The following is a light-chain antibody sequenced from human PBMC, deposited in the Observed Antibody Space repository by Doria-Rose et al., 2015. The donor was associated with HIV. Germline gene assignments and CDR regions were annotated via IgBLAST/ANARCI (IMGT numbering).Light chain of an antibody. CDR3: HQYGTSWT. J-gene: IGKJ1*01. CDR2: DGS. CDR1: QSFRSTY. Sequence: EIVMTQSPGTLSLSPGERATLSCRASQSFRSTYLAWYQQKPGQAPSLLIYDGSTRATGIPDRFSASGSGTDFTLIINRLEPEDFALYYCHQYGTSWTFGQGTKVEI. V-gene: IGKV3-20*01.